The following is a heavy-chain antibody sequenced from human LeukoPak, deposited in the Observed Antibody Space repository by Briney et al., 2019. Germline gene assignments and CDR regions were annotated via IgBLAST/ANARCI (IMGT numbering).Heavy chain of an antibody. CDR3: AREDTGVAFDT. Sequence: GGSLRLSCAASRFTFSSYEMNWVRQAPGKGLEWVSYISGSGIKRYADSVKGRFTISRDNAKNSLYLQMNSLRVEDTAVYYCAREDTGVAFDTWGQGTTVTV. J-gene: IGHJ3*02. CDR1: RFTFSSYE. V-gene: IGHV3-48*03. CDR2: ISGSGIK. D-gene: IGHD2-8*01.